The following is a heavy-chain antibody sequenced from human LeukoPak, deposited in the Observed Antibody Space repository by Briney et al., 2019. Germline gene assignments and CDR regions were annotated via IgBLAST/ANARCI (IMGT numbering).Heavy chain of an antibody. CDR2: IYYSGST. D-gene: IGHD5-24*01. Sequence: SETLSLTCTVSGGSISSYYWSWIRQPPGKGLEWIGYIYYSGSTNYNPSLKSRVTISVDTSKNQFPLKLSSVTAADTAVYYCARHGDGYNSYFDYWGQGTLVTVSS. V-gene: IGHV4-59*08. CDR3: ARHGDGYNSYFDY. J-gene: IGHJ4*02. CDR1: GGSISSYY.